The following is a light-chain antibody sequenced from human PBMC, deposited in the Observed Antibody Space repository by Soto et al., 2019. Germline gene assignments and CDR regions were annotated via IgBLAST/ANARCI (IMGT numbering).Light chain of an antibody. CDR2: LTSDGSH. V-gene: IGLV4-69*01. CDR3: QTWGTGWV. Sequence: QPVLTQSPSASASLGASVKLTCTLSSGHSSYAIAWHQQQPEKGPRYLMNLTSDGSHSKGDGIPDRFSGSSSGAERYLTISSLQSEDEADYYCQTWGTGWVFGGGTKLTVL. CDR1: SGHSSYA. J-gene: IGLJ3*02.